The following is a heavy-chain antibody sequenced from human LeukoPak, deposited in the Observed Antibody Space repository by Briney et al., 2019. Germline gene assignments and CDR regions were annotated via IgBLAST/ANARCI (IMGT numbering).Heavy chain of an antibody. CDR2: NYYTGDT. V-gene: IGHV4-59*01. CDR1: GVSISSYY. D-gene: IGHD2-8*01. Sequence: SETLSLTCSLSGVSISSYYWSWIRLPPGKALEGIGNNYYTGDTNYHPSLQSRVTMSVDAPRRQFSLNLGSVTAADTAVYYCARGFQWHPKPNAFDIWGHGTMVTASS. CDR3: ARGFQWHPKPNAFDI. J-gene: IGHJ3*02.